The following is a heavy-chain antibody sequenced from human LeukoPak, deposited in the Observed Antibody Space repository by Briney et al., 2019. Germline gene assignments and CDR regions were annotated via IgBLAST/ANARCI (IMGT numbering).Heavy chain of an antibody. J-gene: IGHJ4*02. Sequence: GGSLRLSCAASGFTFSSYAMSWVRQAPGKGLEWVSVISGGGHNTYYADSVKGRFTISGDNSRNTLYLQMNSLRAEDTAVYYCAKDRSSWYYPFDYWGQGTLVTVSS. V-gene: IGHV3-23*01. CDR1: GFTFSSYA. D-gene: IGHD6-13*01. CDR3: AKDRSSWYYPFDY. CDR2: ISGGGHNT.